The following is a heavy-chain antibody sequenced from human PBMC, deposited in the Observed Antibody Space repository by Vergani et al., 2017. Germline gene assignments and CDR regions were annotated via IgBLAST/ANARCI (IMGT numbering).Heavy chain of an antibody. CDR1: GGSISSYY. D-gene: IGHD3-3*01. CDR3: AGWSGAAGNWFDP. V-gene: IGHV4-59*01. Sequence: QVQLQESGPGLVKPSETLSLTCTVSGGSISSYYWSWIRQPPGKGLEWIGYIYYSGSTNYNPSLKSRVTISVDTSKNQFSMRLSSVTAADTAVYYFAGWSGAAGNWFDPWGQGTLVTVSS. J-gene: IGHJ5*02. CDR2: IYYSGST.